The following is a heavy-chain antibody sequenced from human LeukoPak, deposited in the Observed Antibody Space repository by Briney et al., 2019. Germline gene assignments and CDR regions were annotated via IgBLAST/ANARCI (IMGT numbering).Heavy chain of an antibody. CDR3: ARGPSLDWFHYYFDY. D-gene: IGHD3/OR15-3a*01. V-gene: IGHV3-21*01. Sequence: GGSLRLSCAASGFTFSSYSMNWVRQAPGKGLEWVSSISSSSSYIYYADSVKGRFTISRDNAKNSLYLQMNSLRAEDTAVYYCARGPSLDWFHYYFDYWGQGTQVTVSS. CDR2: ISSSSSYI. J-gene: IGHJ4*02. CDR1: GFTFSSYS.